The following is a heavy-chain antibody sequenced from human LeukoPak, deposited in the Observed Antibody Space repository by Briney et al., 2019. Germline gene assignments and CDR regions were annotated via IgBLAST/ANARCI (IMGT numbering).Heavy chain of an antibody. CDR1: AGTCITYA. V-gene: IGHV1-69*05. CDR2: IIPIFGTA. J-gene: IGHJ4*02. Sequence: GSSVKVSSKASAGTCITYAISWVRQPPAQELEWMGGIIPIFGTANNAHKFQQSVTITTDDSTSTADFVQRSSRSDATAVYYYATDTMIFTSRFDSWGQGALVTVCS. CDR3: ATDTMIFTSRFDS. D-gene: IGHD3-22*01.